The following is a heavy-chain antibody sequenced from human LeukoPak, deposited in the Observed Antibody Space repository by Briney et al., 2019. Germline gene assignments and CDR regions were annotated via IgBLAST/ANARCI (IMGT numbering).Heavy chain of an antibody. CDR1: GFTFSNSW. Sequence: GSLRLSCAASGFTFSNSWVHWVRQAPGKGLVWVSLINADGSTATYADSVKGRFTISRDNARNTLSLQMNSLTIEDTAVYYCVVVVEPPDSDGFDVWGQGTMITVSS. J-gene: IGHJ3*01. CDR3: VVVVEPPDSDGFDV. V-gene: IGHV3-74*01. CDR2: INADGSTA. D-gene: IGHD1-14*01.